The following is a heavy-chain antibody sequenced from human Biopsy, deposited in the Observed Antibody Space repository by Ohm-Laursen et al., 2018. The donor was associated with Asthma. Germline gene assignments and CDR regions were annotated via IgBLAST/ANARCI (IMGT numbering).Heavy chain of an antibody. CDR2: ITDTSRYI. Sequence: SLRLSSAASGFTFSHYNMNWVRQAPGKGLEWVSSITDTSRYIKYADSVRGRFTISRDNAKNSLYLQMNSLRAEDTAVYYCARTFHFWSPYHAEHYQLWGQGTLVTVPS. D-gene: IGHD3-3*02. CDR1: GFTFSHYN. CDR3: ARTFHFWSPYHAEHYQL. J-gene: IGHJ1*01. V-gene: IGHV3-21*06.